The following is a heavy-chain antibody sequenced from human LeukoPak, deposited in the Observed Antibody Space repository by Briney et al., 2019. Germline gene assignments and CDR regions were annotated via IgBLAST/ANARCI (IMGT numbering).Heavy chain of an antibody. CDR1: GFTFDDYA. Sequence: GGSLRPSCAASGFTFDDYAMHWVRQAPGKGLEWVSLISWDGGSTYYADSVKGRFTISRDNSKNSLYLQMNSLRAEDTALYYCAKVADPYYYDSSGLYFDYWGQGTLVTVSS. D-gene: IGHD3-22*01. CDR2: ISWDGGST. J-gene: IGHJ4*02. CDR3: AKVADPYYYDSSGLYFDY. V-gene: IGHV3-43D*04.